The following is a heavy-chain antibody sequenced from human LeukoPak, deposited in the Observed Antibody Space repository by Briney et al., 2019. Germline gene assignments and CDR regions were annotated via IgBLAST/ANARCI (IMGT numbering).Heavy chain of an antibody. D-gene: IGHD3-10*01. V-gene: IGHV1-8*01. J-gene: IGHJ5*02. CDR1: GYTFTSYD. CDR2: MNPNSGNT. CDR3: ARLNRITMVRGVIIGSTWFDP. Sequence: ASVKVSCKASGYTFTSYDINWVRQATGQGLEWMGWMNPNSGNTGYAQKFQGRVTMTRNTSIRTAYMELSSLRSEDTAVYYCARLNRITMVRGVIIGSTWFDPWGQGTLVTVSS.